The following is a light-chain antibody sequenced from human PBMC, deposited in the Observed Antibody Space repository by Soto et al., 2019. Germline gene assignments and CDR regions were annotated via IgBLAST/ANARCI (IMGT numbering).Light chain of an antibody. CDR3: QQDSTYTPRT. Sequence: IQLAQSDATLSASVGDGGTITCRGTQRSSSWLAWYQQKPRKAPKILLYKASSLESGVPSSFSSIGSGTAFSLTTSSLQPADFAAYYSQQDSTYTPRTFGQGTKVDIK. CDR1: QRSSSW. CDR2: KAS. J-gene: IGKJ1*01. V-gene: IGKV1-5*03.